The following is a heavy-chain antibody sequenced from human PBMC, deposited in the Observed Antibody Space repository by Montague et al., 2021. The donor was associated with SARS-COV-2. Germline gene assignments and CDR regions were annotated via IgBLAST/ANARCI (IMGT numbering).Heavy chain of an antibody. V-gene: IGHV4-61*02. CDR1: GGSISSGNYY. CDR3: ASIPTRLNTVRGVIDN. CDR2: LYITGST. Sequence: TLSLTCTVSGGSISSGNYYWSWIRQPAGKGLEWIGRLYITGSTNYNSALEGRVTMSVDTSRNQFYLKLTSVTAADTAVYYCASIPTRLNTVRGVIDNWGQGVLVTVSS. J-gene: IGHJ4*02. D-gene: IGHD3-10*01.